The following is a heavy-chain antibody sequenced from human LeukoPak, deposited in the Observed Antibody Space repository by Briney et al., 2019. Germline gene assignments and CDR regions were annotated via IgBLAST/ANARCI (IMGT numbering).Heavy chain of an antibody. CDR2: INHSGST. V-gene: IGHV4-34*01. CDR3: ARHWEQLVQGLGVAFDI. J-gene: IGHJ3*02. D-gene: IGHD6-6*01. CDR1: GVSFSGYY. Sequence: SETLSLTCAVYGVSFSGYYWSWIRQPPGKGLEWIGEINHSGSTNYNPSLKSRVTISVDTSKNQFSLKLSSVTAADTAVYYCARHWEQLVQGLGVAFDIWGQGTMVTVSS.